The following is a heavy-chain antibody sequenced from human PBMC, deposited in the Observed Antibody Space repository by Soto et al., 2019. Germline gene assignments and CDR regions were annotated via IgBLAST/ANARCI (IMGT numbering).Heavy chain of an antibody. J-gene: IGHJ6*02. D-gene: IGHD2-15*01. V-gene: IGHV1-8*01. CDR2: MNPNSGNT. CDR3: ARRVMACSGRSCYAYYSHVMHV. CDR1: GYTFTSYD. Sequence: GASVKVSCKASGYTFTSYDINWVRQATGQGFEWMGWMNPNSGNTGYAQKFQGRVSMTRNTSISTAYMELSSLRSEDTAVYYCARRVMACSGRSCYAYYSHVMHVWVQGTTVTVSS.